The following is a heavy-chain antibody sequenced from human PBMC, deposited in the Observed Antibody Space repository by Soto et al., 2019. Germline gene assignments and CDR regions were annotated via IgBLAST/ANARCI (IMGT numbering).Heavy chain of an antibody. J-gene: IGHJ6*02. V-gene: IGHV1-8*01. D-gene: IGHD6-13*01. CDR2: MKPNSGNT. Sequence: ASVKASCKASGYNFTSYGINWVRQATGRGREWMGRMKPNSGNTGYSQKFQGRVTIPRNTSISTAYMELSSLRSEDTAVFYCARGGGSSSCEWIYYYYYGRDYWGQGDTVTVSS. CDR3: ARGGGSSSCEWIYYYYYGRDY. CDR1: GYNFTSYG.